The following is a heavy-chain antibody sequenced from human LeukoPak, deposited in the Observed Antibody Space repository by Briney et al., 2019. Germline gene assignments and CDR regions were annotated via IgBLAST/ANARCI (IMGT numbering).Heavy chain of an antibody. CDR1: GFTFSTYG. J-gene: IGHJ4*02. CDR3: AKQTYDFWSGHYSGFDY. Sequence: EGSLRLSCAASGFTFSTYGMHWVRQAPGKGLEWVAFIRYDGSTKYYADSVKGRFTISRDNSKNTLYLQMNSLRAEDTAVYYCAKQTYDFWSGHYSGFDYWGQGTLVTVSS. D-gene: IGHD3-3*01. CDR2: IRYDGSTK. V-gene: IGHV3-30*02.